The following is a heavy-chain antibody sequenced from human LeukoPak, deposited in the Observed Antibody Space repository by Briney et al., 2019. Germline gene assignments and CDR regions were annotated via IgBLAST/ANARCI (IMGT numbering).Heavy chain of an antibody. D-gene: IGHD6-19*01. CDR3: ARGRSGWSEYYFDY. CDR1: GFTFSSYW. Sequence: GGSLRLSRAASGFTFSSYWMSWVRQAPGKGLEWVANIKQDGSEKYYVDSVKGRFTISRDNVKNSLYLQMNSLRAEDTAVYYCARGRSGWSEYYFDYWGQGTLVTVSS. CDR2: IKQDGSEK. J-gene: IGHJ4*02. V-gene: IGHV3-7*01.